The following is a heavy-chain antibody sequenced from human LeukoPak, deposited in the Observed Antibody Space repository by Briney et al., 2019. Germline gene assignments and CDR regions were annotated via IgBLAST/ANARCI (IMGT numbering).Heavy chain of an antibody. V-gene: IGHV4-4*02. CDR2: INHSGST. J-gene: IGHJ4*02. CDR3: AGGSYQPLLW. CDR1: GGSVTSTNW. Sequence: SETLSLTCGVSGGSVTSTNWWTWVHQPPGKGLEWIGEINHSGSTNYNPSLKSRVTISVDTSKNQFSLKLSSVTAADTAVYYCAGGSYQPLLWWGQGTLVTVSS. D-gene: IGHD2-2*01.